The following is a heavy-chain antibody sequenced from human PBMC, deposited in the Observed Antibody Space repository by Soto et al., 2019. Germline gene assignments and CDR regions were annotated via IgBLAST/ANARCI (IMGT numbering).Heavy chain of an antibody. Sequence: EVQLVESGGGLVEPGGSLRLSCAASGFSFNVAWLTWVRQAPGKGLEWVGRVKSKTSGGTVDYAAPVKGRFTISRDDSIHTLNLQMNSMKTEDTAVCYCVADVADVGRGELEYWGQGTLVTVSS. CDR2: VKSKTSGGTV. CDR1: GFSFNVAW. V-gene: IGHV3-15*01. D-gene: IGHD3-16*01. J-gene: IGHJ4*02. CDR3: VADVADVGRGELEY.